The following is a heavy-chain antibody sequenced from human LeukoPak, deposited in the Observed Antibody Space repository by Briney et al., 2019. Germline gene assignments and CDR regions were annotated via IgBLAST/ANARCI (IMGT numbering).Heavy chain of an antibody. CDR1: GFIFSNYG. CDR2: ISYDGSNK. J-gene: IGHJ1*01. V-gene: IGHV3-30*18. D-gene: IGHD6-13*01. Sequence: GRSLRLSCAASGFIFSNYGMHWVRQAPGKGLEWVAVISYDGSNKYYADSVKGRFTISRDNSKNTLYLQMNSLRTEDTAVYYCAKDFGSDSSGWYRYFQHWGQGTLVTVSS. CDR3: AKDFGSDSSGWYRYFQH.